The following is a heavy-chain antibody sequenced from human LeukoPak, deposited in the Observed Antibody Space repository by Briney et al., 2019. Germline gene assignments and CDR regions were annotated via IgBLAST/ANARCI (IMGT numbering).Heavy chain of an antibody. J-gene: IGHJ3*02. CDR3: VRYYDNSGYYPTDAFDI. D-gene: IGHD3-22*01. V-gene: IGHV1-69*05. CDR2: IIPIFGTA. Sequence: SVKVSCKASGGTFSSYAISWVRQAPGQGLEWMGRIIPIFGTANYAQKFQGRVTITTDESTSTAYMELSSLRSEDTAVYYCVRYYDNSGYYPTDAFDIWGQGTTVTVSS. CDR1: GGTFSSYA.